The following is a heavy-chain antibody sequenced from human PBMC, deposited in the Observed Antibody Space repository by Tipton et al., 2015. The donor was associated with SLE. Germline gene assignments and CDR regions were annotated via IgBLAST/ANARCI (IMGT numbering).Heavy chain of an antibody. J-gene: IGHJ4*02. CDR2: IYHSDYT. D-gene: IGHD3-22*01. Sequence: LVQPSETLSLTCSVSGGSITSYYWSWIRQPPGKGLEWIGHIYHSDYTSYNPSLKSRVFISIDTSKKQFSLKLSSVTAADTAVYYCARLTYYDSTGHFDYWGQGSLVTVSS. V-gene: IGHV4-59*08. CDR1: GGSITSYY. CDR3: ARLTYYDSTGHFDY.